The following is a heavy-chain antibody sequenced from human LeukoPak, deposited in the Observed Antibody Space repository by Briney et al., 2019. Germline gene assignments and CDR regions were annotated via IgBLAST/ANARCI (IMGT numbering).Heavy chain of an antibody. CDR2: INHSGST. J-gene: IGHJ4*02. V-gene: IGHV4-34*01. CDR1: AGSFSGYY. D-gene: IGHD5-24*01. CDR3: AREGLQRYLYFDY. Sequence: SETLSLTCAVYAGSFSGYYWSWIRQPPGKGLEWLGEINHSGSTNYNPSLKRRVTISVDTSKNQFSLKMSSVTAADTAVYYCAREGLQRYLYFDYWGQGTLVTVSS.